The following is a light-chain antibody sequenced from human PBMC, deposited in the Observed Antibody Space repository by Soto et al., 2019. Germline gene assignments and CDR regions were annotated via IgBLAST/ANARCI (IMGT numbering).Light chain of an antibody. Sequence: EIVLTQSPGTLSLSPGERATLSCRASQSVSSSYLAWYQQKPGQAPRLLIYGASSRATGIPDRFSGSGSGTDFTLTISTLQSEDFAIYYCQHYNNWPPWTFGQGTKVDIK. CDR1: QSVSSSY. V-gene: IGKV3-20*01. J-gene: IGKJ1*01. CDR2: GAS. CDR3: QHYNNWPPWT.